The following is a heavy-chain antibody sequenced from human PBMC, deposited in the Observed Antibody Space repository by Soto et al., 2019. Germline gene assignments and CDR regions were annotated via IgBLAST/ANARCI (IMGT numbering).Heavy chain of an antibody. V-gene: IGHV3-30*18. CDR3: VKDRSDTWSFDY. CDR1: GFTFSSCA. J-gene: IGHJ4*02. Sequence: VQLVESGGGVVQPGGSLRLSCAASGFTFSSCAMHWVRQVPGKGLEWLAVVSHDGSLYPYADSVKGRFSISRDNSRKTLYLQMNSLRPEDTAVYYCVKDRSDTWSFDYWGQGTLVTVSS. D-gene: IGHD2-8*02. CDR2: VSHDGSLY.